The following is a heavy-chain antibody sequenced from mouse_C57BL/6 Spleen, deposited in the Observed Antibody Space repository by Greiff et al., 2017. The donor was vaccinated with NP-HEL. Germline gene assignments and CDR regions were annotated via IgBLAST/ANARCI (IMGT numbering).Heavy chain of an antibody. CDR2: IYPGDGDT. D-gene: IGHD2-1*01. V-gene: IGHV1-82*01. CDR3: ARIYYGNYVAY. CDR1: GYAFSSSW. Sequence: VQLQQSGPELVKPGASVKISCKASGYAFSSSWMNWVKQRPGKGLEWIGRIYPGDGDTNYNGKFKGKATLTADKSSSTAYMQLSSLTSEDSAVYFCARIYYGNYVAYWGQGTLVTVSA. J-gene: IGHJ3*01.